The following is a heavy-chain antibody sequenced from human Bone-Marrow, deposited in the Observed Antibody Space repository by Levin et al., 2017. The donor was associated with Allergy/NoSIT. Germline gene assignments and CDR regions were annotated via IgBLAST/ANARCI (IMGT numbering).Heavy chain of an antibody. Sequence: LSLTCAASGLSLGNFAIDWVRQAPGKGLEWVSSISKNGDTYYADSVKGRFTMSRDNAKDTVFLHMNNLSGDDTAVYYCAREPLGVSMVVERAWFDPWGQGTQVTVSS. CDR1: GLSLGNFA. CDR2: ISKNGDT. CDR3: AREPLGVSMVVERAWFDP. D-gene: IGHD2-2*01. V-gene: IGHV3-23*01. J-gene: IGHJ5*02.